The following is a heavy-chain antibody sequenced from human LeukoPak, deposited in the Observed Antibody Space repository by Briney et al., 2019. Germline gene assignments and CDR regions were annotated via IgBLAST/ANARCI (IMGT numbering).Heavy chain of an antibody. J-gene: IGHJ4*02. Sequence: GASVKLSCKASGYIFTKYVVHWVRQAPGQRPEWMGWIKAGNGDTKYSQNFQDRLTITRDTSASTVYMELSSLTSEDTALYYCARDDCGDTCYPGGYWGQGTLVTVS. CDR3: ARDDCGDTCYPGGY. D-gene: IGHD2-21*01. CDR1: GYIFTKYV. V-gene: IGHV1-3*01. CDR2: IKAGNGDT.